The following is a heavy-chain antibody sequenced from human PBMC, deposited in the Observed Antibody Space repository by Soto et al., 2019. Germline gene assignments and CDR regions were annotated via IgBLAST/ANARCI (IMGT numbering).Heavy chain of an antibody. CDR2: INAGNGKT. CDR1: GYTFTRYA. CDR3: ARDEDY. J-gene: IGHJ4*02. Sequence: QVPLVQSGAEMKKPGASVKVSCKASGYTFTRYAIHWVRQAPGQRLEWMGWINAGNGKTKCSEKFQGRVTITRDTSASTAYMELSSLTSEDTAMYYCARDEDYWGQGTLVTVSS. V-gene: IGHV1-3*01.